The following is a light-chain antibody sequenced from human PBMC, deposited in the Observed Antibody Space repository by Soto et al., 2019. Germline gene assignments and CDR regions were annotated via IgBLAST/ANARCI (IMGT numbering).Light chain of an antibody. CDR1: QPIXSW. CDR3: QQYEGWTRT. CDR2: DXS. J-gene: IGKJ1*01. V-gene: IGKV1-5*01. Sequence: DLQLTQYPPTLSASVGDRVNITCRASQPIXSWLAWYHHQPVKAPKLLIDDXSNLDSGGPSRLSGSGSGTEFTLTISSLHSEDFAFFYCQQYEGWTRTFGQGTKVEI.